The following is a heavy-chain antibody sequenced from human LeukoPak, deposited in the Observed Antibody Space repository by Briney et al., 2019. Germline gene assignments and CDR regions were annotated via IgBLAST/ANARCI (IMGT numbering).Heavy chain of an antibody. V-gene: IGHV4-34*01. CDR3: ARVVGIAVVAGATEDNYFDP. D-gene: IGHD2-21*01. CDR1: GGSFSSYF. Sequence: TSETLSLTCGVSGGSFSSYFWTWIRPSPAKGLEWIGEIDQSGDTDYNPSLKSRAKISIDTSRTQFSVTLSSVTAADTAMYYCARVVGIAVVAGATEDNYFDPWGQGTLVTVSS. J-gene: IGHJ5*02. CDR2: IDQSGDT.